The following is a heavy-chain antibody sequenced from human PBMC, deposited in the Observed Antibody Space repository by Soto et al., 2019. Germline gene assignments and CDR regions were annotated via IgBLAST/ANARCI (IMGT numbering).Heavy chain of an antibody. D-gene: IGHD6-6*01. Sequence: QVQLVQSGAEVKKPGASVKVSCKASGYTFTSYGISWVRQAPGQGLEWMGWISAYNGNTNYAQKLQGRVTMTTDTSTSTAHMELRSLRSDDTAVYYCARDGYSSSWMANPDFDYWGQGTLVTVSS. CDR3: ARDGYSSSWMANPDFDY. CDR2: ISAYNGNT. CDR1: GYTFTSYG. J-gene: IGHJ4*02. V-gene: IGHV1-18*01.